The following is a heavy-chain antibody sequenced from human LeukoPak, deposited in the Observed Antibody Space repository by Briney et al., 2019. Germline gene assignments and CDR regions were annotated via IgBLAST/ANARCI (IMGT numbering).Heavy chain of an antibody. J-gene: IGHJ5*02. V-gene: IGHV4-61*08. CDR1: GGSVSSSGYS. D-gene: IGHD2/OR15-2a*01. CDR3: AVRRLTSAQIIEDNWFDP. Sequence: SETLSLTCTVSGGSVSSSGYSWNWIRQPPGKTLEWIGYTYYSGRTNYNPSLKSRVTISLDTSKNQFSLRLTSVTAADTAVYYCAVRRLTSAQIIEDNWFDPWGQGTLVTVSS. CDR2: TYYSGRT.